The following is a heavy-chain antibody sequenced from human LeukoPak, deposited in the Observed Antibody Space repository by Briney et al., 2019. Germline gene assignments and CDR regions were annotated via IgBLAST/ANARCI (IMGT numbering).Heavy chain of an antibody. J-gene: IGHJ4*02. V-gene: IGHV3-49*04. CDR2: IRSKAYGGTT. CDR3: TRDQGIPATTPREYFDY. D-gene: IGHD2-15*01. CDR1: GFTLGDYA. Sequence: PGGSLRLSCTASGFTLGDYAMSWVRQAPGKGLEWVGFIRSKAYGGTTDYAAPVKGRFIISRDDSKSIAYLQMNSLKSEDTAIYYCTRDQGIPATTPREYFDYWGQGTPVTVSS.